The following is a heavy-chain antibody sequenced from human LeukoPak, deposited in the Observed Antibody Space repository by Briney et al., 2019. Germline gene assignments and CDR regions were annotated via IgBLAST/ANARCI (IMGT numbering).Heavy chain of an antibody. CDR2: IFYDGGKK. D-gene: IGHD3-3*01. V-gene: IGHV3-33*01. CDR1: GFTFSNYG. Sequence: GGSLRLSCAASGFTFSNYGMNWVRQAPGKGLEWVAIIFYDGGKKYYADSVEGRFTISRDNAKNTLYLQMNSLRAEDTAVYYCVRAGGEWELLTYFEYWGQGTLVTVSS. CDR3: VRAGGEWELLTYFEY. J-gene: IGHJ4*02.